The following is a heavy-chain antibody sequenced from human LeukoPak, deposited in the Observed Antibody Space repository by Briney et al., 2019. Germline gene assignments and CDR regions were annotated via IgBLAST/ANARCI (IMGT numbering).Heavy chain of an antibody. V-gene: IGHV3-7*02. CDR3: ARHGDYCFDL. CDR1: GFTFSRSW. CDR2: MKQDGTSK. J-gene: IGHJ4*02. Sequence: GGSLRLSCAASGFTFSRSWMGWVRQAPGKGLEWVANMKQDGTSKYYVDSVMGRFTNSRDNAENSVYLQMNSLSAGDTAVYYCARHGDYCFDLWGPGTRVTVSS. D-gene: IGHD2-21*01.